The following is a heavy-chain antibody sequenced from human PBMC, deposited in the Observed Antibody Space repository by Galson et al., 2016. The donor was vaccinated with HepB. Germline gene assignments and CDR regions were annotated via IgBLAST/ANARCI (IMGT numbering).Heavy chain of an antibody. Sequence: LSLTCTVSGGSISSYNWWSWVRQPPGKGLEWIGEIYHSGSTNYNPSLKSRVTMSVDKSKNQLSLKLSSVTAADTAVCYCARDQGGRAIDIWGQGTMVTVSS. J-gene: IGHJ3*02. V-gene: IGHV4-4*02. D-gene: IGHD3-16*01. CDR3: ARDQGGRAIDI. CDR1: GGSISSYNW. CDR2: IYHSGST.